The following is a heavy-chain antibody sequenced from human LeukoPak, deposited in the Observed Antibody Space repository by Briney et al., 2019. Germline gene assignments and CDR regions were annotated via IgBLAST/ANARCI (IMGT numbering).Heavy chain of an antibody. CDR2: ISAYNGNT. CDR3: ARDYYGGNPDFDY. D-gene: IGHD4-23*01. V-gene: IGHV1-18*01. Sequence: ASVKASCKASGYTFTCYGISWVRQAPGQGLEWMGWISAYNGNTNYAQKFQGRVTMTTDTSTSTAYMDLRSLRSDDTAVYYCARDYYGGNPDFDYWGQGTLVTVSS. J-gene: IGHJ4*02. CDR1: GYTFTCYG.